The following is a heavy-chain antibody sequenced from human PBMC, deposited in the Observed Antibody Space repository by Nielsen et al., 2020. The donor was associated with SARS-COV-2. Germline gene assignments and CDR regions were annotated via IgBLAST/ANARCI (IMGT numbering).Heavy chain of an antibody. CDR1: GYSFTSYW. D-gene: IGHD2-2*01. CDR3: ASWTSRDIVVVPAAMSAFDI. V-gene: IGHV5-51*01. Sequence: GESLKISCKGSGYSFTSYWIGWVRQMPGKGLEWMGIIYPGDSDTRYSPSFQGQVTISADKSISTAYLQWSSLKASDTAMYYCASWTSRDIVVVPAAMSAFDIWGQGTMVTVSS. J-gene: IGHJ3*02. CDR2: IYPGDSDT.